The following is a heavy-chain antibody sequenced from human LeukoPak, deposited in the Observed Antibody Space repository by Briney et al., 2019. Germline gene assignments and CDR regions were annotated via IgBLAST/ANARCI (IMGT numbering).Heavy chain of an antibody. CDR1: GGSISSSNYY. CDR3: ARSYCSSTACYAGGYFHH. CDR2: IYYSGST. Sequence: KPSETLSLTCTVSGGSISSSNYYWGRLRQPPGKGLEWIGIIYYSGSTYYNPSLKSRVTISVDTSKKQFSLKLISVTAEDTAVYYCARSYCSSTACYAGGYFHHWGQGTLVTVSS. V-gene: IGHV4-39*01. D-gene: IGHD2-2*01. J-gene: IGHJ1*01.